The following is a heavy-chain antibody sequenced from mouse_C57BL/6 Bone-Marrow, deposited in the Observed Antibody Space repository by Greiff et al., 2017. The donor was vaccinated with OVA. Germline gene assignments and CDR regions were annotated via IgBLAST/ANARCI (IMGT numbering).Heavy chain of an antibody. Sequence: VHVKQSGAELVRPGASVKLSCTASGFNIKDDYMHWVKQRPEQGLEWIGWIDPENGDTEYASKFQGKATITADTSSNTAYLQLSSLTSEDTAVYYCTTGATVADWYFDVWGTGTTVTVSS. CDR3: TTGATVADWYFDV. D-gene: IGHD1-1*01. CDR1: GFNIKDDY. J-gene: IGHJ1*03. V-gene: IGHV14-4*01. CDR2: IDPENGDT.